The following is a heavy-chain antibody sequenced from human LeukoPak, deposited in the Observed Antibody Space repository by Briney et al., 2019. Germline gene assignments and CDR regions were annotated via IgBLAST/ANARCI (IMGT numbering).Heavy chain of an antibody. D-gene: IGHD6-19*01. Sequence: GGSLRLSCAASGFTFNRYWVNWVRHTPGKGLEWVANIKQDGSEKYYVDSVKGRFTISRDNAKNSLYLQMNSLRVEDTAFYYCAKDNRRHYTSGPNPDSLHWGQGALSPSPQ. V-gene: IGHV3-7*03. CDR1: GFTFNRYW. CDR3: AKDNRRHYTSGPNPDSLH. CDR2: IKQDGSEK. J-gene: IGHJ4*02.